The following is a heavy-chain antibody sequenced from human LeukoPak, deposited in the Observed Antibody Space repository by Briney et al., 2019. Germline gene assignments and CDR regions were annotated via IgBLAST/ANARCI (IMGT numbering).Heavy chain of an antibody. Sequence: PSETLSLTCTVSGGSVSSGSYYWSRIRQPPGKGLEWIGYMNYSGSTNYNPSLKSRVTISVDTSKNQFSLKLSSVTAADTAVYYCARHPLTTVNRGGMDVWGKGTTVTVSS. D-gene: IGHD4-17*01. CDR1: GGSVSSGSYY. V-gene: IGHV4-61*01. J-gene: IGHJ6*04. CDR3: ARHPLTTVNRGGMDV. CDR2: MNYSGST.